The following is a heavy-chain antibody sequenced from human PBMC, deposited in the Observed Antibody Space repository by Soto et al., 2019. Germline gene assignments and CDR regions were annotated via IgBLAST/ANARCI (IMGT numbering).Heavy chain of an antibody. CDR3: ARDKDGDYVFDY. CDR1: GFTFNTHW. V-gene: IGHV3-74*01. Sequence: GGSLRLSCVVSGFTFNTHWMHWVRQAPGKGPVWVSRLNSDEIGADYADSVKGRFTTSRDNAKNTLYLQMNSLRDEDTAVYYCARDKDGDYVFDYWGQGTLVTVSS. CDR2: LNSDEIGA. J-gene: IGHJ4*02. D-gene: IGHD4-17*01.